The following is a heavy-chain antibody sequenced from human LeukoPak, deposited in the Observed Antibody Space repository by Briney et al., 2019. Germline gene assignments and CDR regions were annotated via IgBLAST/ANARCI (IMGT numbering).Heavy chain of an antibody. CDR2: ISGSGGST. CDR1: GFTFSSYA. D-gene: IGHD1-26*01. Sequence: PGGSPRLSCAASGFTFSSYAMSWVRQAPGKGLEWVSAISGSGGSTYYADSVKGRFTISRDNSKNTLCLQMNSLRAEDTAVYYCAKDLVGADYFDYWGQGTLVTVSS. V-gene: IGHV3-23*01. J-gene: IGHJ4*02. CDR3: AKDLVGADYFDY.